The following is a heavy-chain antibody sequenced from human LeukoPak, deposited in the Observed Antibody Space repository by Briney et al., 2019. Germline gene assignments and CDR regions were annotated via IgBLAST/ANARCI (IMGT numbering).Heavy chain of an antibody. V-gene: IGHV3-53*01. CDR3: ARFSGPGMQHYYYYMDV. Sequence: PGGSLRLSCAASGFSVSMKYMTWVRQAPGPGLERVSVIFSGGTTYYADSVKGRFTVSRDNSKNMMYLQMNSLRAEDAAVYYCARFSGPGMQHYYYYMDVWGTGTTVTVSS. CDR2: IFSGGTT. D-gene: IGHD3-10*01. CDR1: GFSVSMKY. J-gene: IGHJ6*03.